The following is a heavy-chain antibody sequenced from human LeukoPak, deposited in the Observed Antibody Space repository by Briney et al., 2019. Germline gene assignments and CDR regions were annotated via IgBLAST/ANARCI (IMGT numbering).Heavy chain of an antibody. Sequence: ASVKVSCKASGYTFTGYYMHWVRPAPGQGLEWMGWINPNSGGTNYAQKFQGRVTMTRDTSISTDYMELSRLRSEDTAVYYCAITYYYDSSGLDYWGQGTLVTVSS. CDR1: GYTFTGYY. CDR2: INPNSGGT. D-gene: IGHD3-22*01. CDR3: AITYYYDSSGLDY. V-gene: IGHV1-2*02. J-gene: IGHJ4*02.